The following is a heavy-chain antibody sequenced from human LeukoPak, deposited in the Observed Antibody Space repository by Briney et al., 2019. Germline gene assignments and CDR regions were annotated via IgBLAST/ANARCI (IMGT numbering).Heavy chain of an antibody. Sequence: ASVKVSCKASGYTFTSYAMHWVRQAPGQGLEWMGWINAGNGNTKYSQKFQGRVTITRDTSASTAYMELSSLRSEDTAVYYCARGMVRGVIEVDYWGQGTLVTVSS. CDR1: GYTFTSYA. J-gene: IGHJ4*02. CDR3: ARGMVRGVIEVDY. D-gene: IGHD3-10*01. CDR2: INAGNGNT. V-gene: IGHV1-3*01.